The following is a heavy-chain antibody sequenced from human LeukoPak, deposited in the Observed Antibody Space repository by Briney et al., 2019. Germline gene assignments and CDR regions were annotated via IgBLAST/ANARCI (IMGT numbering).Heavy chain of an antibody. CDR2: MSVGGGT. Sequence: GGSLRLSCAAPGFTLSNYAMSWVRQAPGKGLEWVSGMSVGGGTSYVDSVKGRFTMSRDRSKNILFLQMSSLRAGDTAMYYCARSAPPPENTSGWVNWFDSWGQGTLVIVSS. CDR1: GFTLSNYA. J-gene: IGHJ5*01. CDR3: ARSAPPPENTSGWVNWFDS. V-gene: IGHV3-23*01. D-gene: IGHD6-25*01.